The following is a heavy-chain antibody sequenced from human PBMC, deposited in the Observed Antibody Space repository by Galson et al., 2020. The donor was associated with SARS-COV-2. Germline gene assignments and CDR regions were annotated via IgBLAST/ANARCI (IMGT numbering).Heavy chain of an antibody. D-gene: IGHD3-22*01. CDR3: ARVGELQNSSGYYSTRRYFDY. CDR2: IYYSGST. Sequence: KASETLSLTCTVSGGSISSGGYYWSWIRQHPGKGLEWIGYIYYSGSTYYNPSLKSRVTISVDTSKNQFSLKLSSVTAADTAVYYCARVGELQNSSGYYSTRRYFDYWGQGTLVTVSS. CDR1: GGSISSGGYY. V-gene: IGHV4-31*03. J-gene: IGHJ4*02.